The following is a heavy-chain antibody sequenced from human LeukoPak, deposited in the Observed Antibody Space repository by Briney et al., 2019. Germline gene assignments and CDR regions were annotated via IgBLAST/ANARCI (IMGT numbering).Heavy chain of an antibody. CDR3: ATAGFCSGGNCSDY. D-gene: IGHD2-15*01. V-gene: IGHV1-8*02. J-gene: IGHJ4*02. CDR2: VDPNTGNT. CDR1: GYTFTSYD. Sequence: ASVKVSCKASGYTFTSYDINWLRQAPGQGLEWVGWVDPNTGNTGYAQKFQGRVAMTSNTAITTAYMEVSSLRSEDTAVYYCATAGFCSGGNCSDYWGQGTLVTVSS.